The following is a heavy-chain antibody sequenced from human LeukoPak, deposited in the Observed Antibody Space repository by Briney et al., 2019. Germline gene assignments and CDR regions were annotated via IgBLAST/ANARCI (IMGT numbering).Heavy chain of an antibody. CDR1: GYTFTSYG. V-gene: IGHV1-69*13. CDR3: ASTVSDGDYEGEWFDP. CDR2: IIPIFGTA. Sequence: SVKVSCKASGYTFTSYGISWVRQAPGQGLEWMGGIIPIFGTANYAQKFQGRVTITADESTSTAYMELSSLRSEDTAVYYCASTVSDGDYEGEWFDPWGQGTLVTVSS. J-gene: IGHJ5*02. D-gene: IGHD4-17*01.